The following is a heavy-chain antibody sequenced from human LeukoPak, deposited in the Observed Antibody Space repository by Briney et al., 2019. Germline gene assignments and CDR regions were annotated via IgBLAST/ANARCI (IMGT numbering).Heavy chain of an antibody. J-gene: IGHJ4*02. D-gene: IGHD2-2*01. Sequence: TASETLSLTCAVYGGSFSGYYWSWIRQPPGKGLEWIGEINHSGSTNYIPSLKSRVTISVDTSKNQFSLKLSSVTAADTAVYYCARAVPATALDYWGQGTLVTVSS. V-gene: IGHV4-34*01. CDR1: GGSFSGYY. CDR2: INHSGST. CDR3: ARAVPATALDY.